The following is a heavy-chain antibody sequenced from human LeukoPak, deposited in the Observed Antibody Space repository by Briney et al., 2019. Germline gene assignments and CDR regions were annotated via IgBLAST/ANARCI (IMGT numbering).Heavy chain of an antibody. CDR3: ARGYGSGSIFDY. CDR1: GFIFSSYA. Sequence: GGSLRLSCAASGFIFSSYAMNWVRQAPGKGLEWVSDISSSGSTIYYADSVQGRFTISRENAKNSLYLQMNSLRAEDTAVYYCARGYGSGSIFDYWGQGTLVTVSS. J-gene: IGHJ4*02. CDR2: ISSSGSTI. V-gene: IGHV3-48*04. D-gene: IGHD3-10*01.